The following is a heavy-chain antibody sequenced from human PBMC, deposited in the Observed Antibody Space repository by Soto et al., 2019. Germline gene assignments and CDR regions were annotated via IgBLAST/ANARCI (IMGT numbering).Heavy chain of an antibody. Sequence: GASVKVSCKASGYTFTSYGISWVRQAPGQGLEWMGWISAYNGNTNYAQKLQGRVTMTTDTSTSTAYMELRSLRSDDTAVYYCSAAREAAAGRYYFDHWGQGTLVTVPQ. J-gene: IGHJ4*02. V-gene: IGHV1-18*01. CDR2: ISAYNGNT. D-gene: IGHD6-13*01. CDR3: SAAREAAAGRYYFDH. CDR1: GYTFTSYG.